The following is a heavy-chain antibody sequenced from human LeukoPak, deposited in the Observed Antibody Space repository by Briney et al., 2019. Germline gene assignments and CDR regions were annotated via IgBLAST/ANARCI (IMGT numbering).Heavy chain of an antibody. V-gene: IGHV3-21*01. Sequence: KPGGSLRLSCAASGFTFSSYSMNWVRQAPGKGLEWVSSISSSSSYIYYADSVKGRFTISRDNAKNSLYLQMNSLRAEDTAVYYCARYILGATIAVDYWGQGTLVTVSS. CDR3: ARYILGATIAVDY. CDR1: GFTFSSYS. D-gene: IGHD1-26*01. J-gene: IGHJ4*02. CDR2: ISSSSSYI.